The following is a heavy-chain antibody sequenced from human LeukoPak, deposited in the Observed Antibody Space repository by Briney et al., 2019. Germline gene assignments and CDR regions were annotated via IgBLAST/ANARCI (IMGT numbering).Heavy chain of an antibody. D-gene: IGHD1-1*01. V-gene: IGHV4-4*07. Sequence: PSETLSLTCTVSGGSISSYYWSWIRQPAGKGLEWIGHIYTSGNTTYNPSLKSRVTTSVDTSKNQFSLKLSSVTAADTAVYYCARSNSGLRYYYYGMDVWGQGTTVTVSS. J-gene: IGHJ6*02. CDR2: IYTSGNT. CDR1: GGSISSYY. CDR3: ARSNSGLRYYYYGMDV.